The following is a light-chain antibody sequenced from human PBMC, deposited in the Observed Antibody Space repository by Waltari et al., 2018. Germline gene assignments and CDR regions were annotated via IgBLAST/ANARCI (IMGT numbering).Light chain of an antibody. CDR2: GAS. V-gene: IGKV3-20*01. CDR3: QQYGSSRWT. CDR1: QSVSSSY. Sequence: EIVLTQSPGTLSLSPGERATLSCRVSQSVSSSYLAWYQQKPGQAPRLLIYGASSRATGIPDRFSGSGSGTDFTLTMSRLEPEDFAVYYCQQYGSSRWTFGQGTKVEIK. J-gene: IGKJ1*01.